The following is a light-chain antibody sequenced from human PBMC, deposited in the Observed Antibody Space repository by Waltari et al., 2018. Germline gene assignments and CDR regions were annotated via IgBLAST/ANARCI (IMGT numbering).Light chain of an antibody. J-gene: IGLJ3*02. Sequence: QSALTQPASVSGSPGQSVTISCTGTSSDVGLVSWYQQHPGKAPKLIIYGDNKRPSGVSDRFAGSESGNTASLTISGLQAEDEADYHCCSYAGPWVFGGGTKLTVL. CDR2: GDN. V-gene: IGLV2-23*01. CDR1: SSDVGL. CDR3: CSYAGPWV.